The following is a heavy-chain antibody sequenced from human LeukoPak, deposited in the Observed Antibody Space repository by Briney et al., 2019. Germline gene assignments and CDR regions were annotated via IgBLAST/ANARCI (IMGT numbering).Heavy chain of an antibody. V-gene: IGHV4-59*01. CDR2: IYYTGST. CDR1: GGSISSYY. J-gene: IGHJ4*02. CDR3: ARIDYYDSSVFDY. Sequence: PSETLSLTCTVSGGSISSYYWSWIRQPPGKGLEWIGYIYYTGSTNYNPSLKSRVTISIDTSKNQFSLNLSSVTAADTAVYYCARIDYYDSSVFDYWGQGTLVTVSS. D-gene: IGHD3-22*01.